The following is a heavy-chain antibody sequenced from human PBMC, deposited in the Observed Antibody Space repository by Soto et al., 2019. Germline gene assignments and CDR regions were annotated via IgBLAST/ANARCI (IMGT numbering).Heavy chain of an antibody. CDR2: ISGSGGST. Sequence: HPGGSLRLSCAASGFTFSSYAMSWVRQAPGKGLEWVSAISGSGGSTYYADSVKGRFTISRDNSKNTLYLQMNSLRAEDTAVYYCAKDHYSNQLGPSLGMDVWGQGTTVTVSS. CDR1: GFTFSSYA. V-gene: IGHV3-23*01. J-gene: IGHJ6*02. D-gene: IGHD4-4*01. CDR3: AKDHYSNQLGPSLGMDV.